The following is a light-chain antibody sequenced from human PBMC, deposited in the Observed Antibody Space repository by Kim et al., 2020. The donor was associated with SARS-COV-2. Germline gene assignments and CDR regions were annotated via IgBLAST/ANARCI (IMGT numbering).Light chain of an antibody. CDR2: AAT. J-gene: IGKJ4*01. V-gene: IGKV3-20*01. Sequence: PRRGAPPSCRTSQSVSSDSLAWYPQTPGQAPTLLSFAATRRASGVPDRFRGSGSGTDFTLTISRLEPEDFAIYYCQQYGTSPALTFRGGTKADI. CDR1: QSVSSDS. CDR3: QQYGTSPALT.